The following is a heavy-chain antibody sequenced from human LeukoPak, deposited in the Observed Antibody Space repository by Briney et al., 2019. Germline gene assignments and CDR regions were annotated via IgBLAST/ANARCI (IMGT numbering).Heavy chain of an antibody. Sequence: GASVKVSCKASGYTFTGYYMHWVRQAPGQGLEWMGWINPNSGGTNYAQKFQGRVTMTRDTSISTAYMELSRLRSDDTAVYYCARVGTSGYSSSWYQFWGQGTLVTVSS. J-gene: IGHJ4*02. CDR2: INPNSGGT. CDR3: ARVGTSGYSSSWYQF. CDR1: GYTFTGYY. V-gene: IGHV1-2*02. D-gene: IGHD6-13*01.